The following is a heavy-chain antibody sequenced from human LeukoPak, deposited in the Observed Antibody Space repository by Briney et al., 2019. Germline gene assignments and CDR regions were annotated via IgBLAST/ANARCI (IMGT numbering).Heavy chain of an antibody. J-gene: IGHJ4*02. Sequence: PGRSLRLSCAASGFTFDDYAMHWVRQAPGKGLEWVSGISWNSGSIGYADSVKGRFTISRDNAKNSLYLQMSSLRAEDTALYYCAKDPFDYWGQGTLVTVPS. CDR2: ISWNSGSI. CDR3: AKDPFDY. CDR1: GFTFDDYA. V-gene: IGHV3-9*01.